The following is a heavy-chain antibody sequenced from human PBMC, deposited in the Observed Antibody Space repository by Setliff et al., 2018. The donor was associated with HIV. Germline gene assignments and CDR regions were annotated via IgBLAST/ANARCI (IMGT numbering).Heavy chain of an antibody. CDR1: GYTFTSYY. CDR3: ARGRTAGYTYNYGY. V-gene: IGHV1-46*01. J-gene: IGHJ4*02. D-gene: IGHD3-16*01. Sequence: ASVKVSCKASGYTFTSYYMHWVRQAPGQGLEWLGMVNPSGGSTAYAQKFQGRVTMTRDTSTNTVYMDLSGLRSDDTAFYYCARGRTAGYTYNYGYWGQGTLVTVSS. CDR2: VNPSGGST.